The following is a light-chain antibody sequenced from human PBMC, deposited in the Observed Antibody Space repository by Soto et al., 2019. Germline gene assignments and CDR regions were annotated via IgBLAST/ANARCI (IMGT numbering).Light chain of an antibody. Sequence: QSALTQPASVSGSPGQSITISCTGTSSDIGGYNYVSWYQHHPGRAPKLLIYDVSNRPSGISDRFSGSKSANTASLTISGLQAEDEADYYCTSYTSSTAPDVFGTGTQLTVL. V-gene: IGLV2-14*01. CDR3: TSYTSSTAPDV. J-gene: IGLJ1*01. CDR2: DVS. CDR1: SSDIGGYNY.